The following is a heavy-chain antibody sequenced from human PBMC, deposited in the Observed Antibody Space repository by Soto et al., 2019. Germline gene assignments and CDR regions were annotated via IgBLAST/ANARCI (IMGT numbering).Heavy chain of an antibody. J-gene: IGHJ4*02. V-gene: IGHV3-48*03. D-gene: IGHD1-1*01. CDR2: ISSSGSTI. CDR1: GFTLSSYE. CDR3: ARVRAGTTLDY. Sequence: PGGSLRLSCAASGFTLSSYEMNWVRQAPGKGLEWVSYISSSGSTIYYADSVKGRFTISRDNAKNSLYLQMNSLRAEDTAVYYCARVRAGTTLDYWGQGTLVTVS.